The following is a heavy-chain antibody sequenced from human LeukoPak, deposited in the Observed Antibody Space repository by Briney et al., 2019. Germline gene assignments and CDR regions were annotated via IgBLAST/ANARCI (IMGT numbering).Heavy chain of an antibody. CDR1: GYTFTGYY. CDR2: INPKSGGT. J-gene: IGHJ4*02. D-gene: IGHD6-19*01. V-gene: IGHV1-2*06. Sequence: VASVKVSCKASGYTFTGYYIHWVRQAPGQGLEWMGRINPKSGGTNYAQKFQGRVTMTRDTSISTAYMELSRLRSGDTAVYYCALIVVAGTRFDYWGQGTLVTVSS. CDR3: ALIVVAGTRFDY.